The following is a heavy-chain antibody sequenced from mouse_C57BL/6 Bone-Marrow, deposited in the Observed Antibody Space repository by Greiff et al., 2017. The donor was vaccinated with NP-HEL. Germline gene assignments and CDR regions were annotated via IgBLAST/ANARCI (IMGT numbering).Heavy chain of an antibody. CDR2: INPNTGGN. J-gene: IGHJ4*01. V-gene: IGHV1-26*01. CDR1: GYTFTDYY. Sequence: EVQLQQSGPELVKPGASVKISCQASGYTFTDYYMNWVKQSHGKSLEWIGDINPNTGGNSYNQKFKGKATLTVDKSSITAYMELRSLTSEDSAVYYCARATYYDYDGAIDFWGQGTSVTVSS. CDR3: ARATYYDYDGAIDF. D-gene: IGHD2-4*01.